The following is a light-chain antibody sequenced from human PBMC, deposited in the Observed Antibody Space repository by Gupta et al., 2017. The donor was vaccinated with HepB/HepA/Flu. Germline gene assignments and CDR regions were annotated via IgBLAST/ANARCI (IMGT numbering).Light chain of an antibody. J-gene: IGLJ2*01. CDR2: DVS. Sequence: QSALTQPASVSGSPGQSITISCTGTSSDIGGYIYVSWYQHHPGKAPKLMIYDVSNRPSGVSNRFSGSKSGNTASLTISGLQAEDEADYYCSSYTDSDTRIFGGGIKLTVL. V-gene: IGLV2-14*03. CDR1: SSDIGGYIY. CDR3: SSYTDSDTRI.